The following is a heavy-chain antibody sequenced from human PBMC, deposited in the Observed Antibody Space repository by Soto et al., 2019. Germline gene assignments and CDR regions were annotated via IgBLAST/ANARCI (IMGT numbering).Heavy chain of an antibody. D-gene: IGHD2-21*01. CDR2: MNPNSGNT. CDR1: GYTSTEND. J-gene: IGHJ4*02. CDR3: VRAPLDYYSADYFDN. V-gene: IGHV1-8*01. Sequence: GASVKVSCKASGYTSTENDINWVRQATGQGLEWMGWMNPNSGNTGYAQKFQGRVTMTRDNSITTAYMELSSLRSEDTAVYFCVRAPLDYYSADYFDNWGQGTLVTVSS.